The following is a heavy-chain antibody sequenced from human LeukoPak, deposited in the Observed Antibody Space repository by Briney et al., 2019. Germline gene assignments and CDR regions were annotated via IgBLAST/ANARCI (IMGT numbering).Heavy chain of an antibody. V-gene: IGHV1-18*01. Sequence: ASVKVSCKASGYTFTSYGISWVRQAPGQGLEWMGWISAYNGNTNYAQKLQGRVTMTTDTSTSTAYMELRSLRSDDTAVYYCAQILTIFGVVNWFDPWGQGTLVTVSS. CDR3: AQILTIFGVVNWFDP. CDR1: GYTFTSYG. D-gene: IGHD3-3*01. CDR2: ISAYNGNT. J-gene: IGHJ5*02.